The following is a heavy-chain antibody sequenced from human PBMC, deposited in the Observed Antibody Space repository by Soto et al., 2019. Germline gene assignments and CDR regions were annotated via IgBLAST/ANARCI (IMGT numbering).Heavy chain of an antibody. V-gene: IGHV1-8*01. D-gene: IGHD6-25*01. J-gene: IGHJ4*02. Sequence: ASVKVSCKGAGYTFTTYDISWVRQATGQGLEWMGWMNPYSGNTGYAQKFQGRVTVTRNTSISTVYMELSGLRPDDTAVYYCARRKERSGPHYFDYWGQGSQVTVSS. CDR3: ARRKERSGPHYFDY. CDR1: GYTFTTYD. CDR2: MNPYSGNT.